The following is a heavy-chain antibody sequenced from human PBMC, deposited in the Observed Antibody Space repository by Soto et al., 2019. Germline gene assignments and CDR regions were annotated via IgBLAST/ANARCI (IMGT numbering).Heavy chain of an antibody. CDR3: AKEIMGGYYDSSGDDCPDY. CDR2: ISYDGSNK. V-gene: IGHV3-30*18. J-gene: IGHJ4*02. Sequence: QVQLVESGGGVVQPGRSLRLSCAASGFTFSSYGMHWVRQAPGKGLEWVAVISYDGSNKYYADSVKGRFTISRDNSKNTLYLQMNSLRAEDTAVYYCAKEIMGGYYDSSGDDCPDYWGQGTLVTVSS. D-gene: IGHD3-22*01. CDR1: GFTFSSYG.